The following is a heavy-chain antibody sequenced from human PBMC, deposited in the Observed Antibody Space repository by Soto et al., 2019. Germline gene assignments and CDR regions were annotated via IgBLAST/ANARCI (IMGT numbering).Heavy chain of an antibody. V-gene: IGHV4-34*01. CDR1: GGSFSGYY. Sequence: SETLSLTCAVYGGSFSGYYWSWIRQPPGKGLEWIGEINHSGSTNYNPSLKSRVTISVDTSKNQFSLQLSSVTAADTAVYFCTRSPRLACGAQETLVPVSS. CDR2: INHSGST. CDR3: TRSPRLAC. J-gene: IGHJ4*02.